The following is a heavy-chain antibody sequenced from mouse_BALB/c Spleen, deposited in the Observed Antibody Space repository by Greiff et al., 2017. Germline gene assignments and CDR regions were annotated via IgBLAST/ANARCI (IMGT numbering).Heavy chain of an antibody. CDR2: IWAGGST. V-gene: IGHV2-9*02. D-gene: IGHD4-1*01. Sequence: QVQLKESGPGLVAPSQSLSITCTVSGFSLTSYGVHWVRQPPGKGLEWLGVIWAGGSTNYNSALMSRLSISKDNYKSQVFLKMNRLQTDDTAMYYCARDLGCDGYFDVWGAGTTVTVSA. J-gene: IGHJ1*01. CDR3: ARDLGCDGYFDV. CDR1: GFSLTSYG.